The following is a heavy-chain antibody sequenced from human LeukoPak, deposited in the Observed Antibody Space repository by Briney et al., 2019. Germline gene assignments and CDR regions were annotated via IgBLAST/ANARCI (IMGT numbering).Heavy chain of an antibody. CDR3: ETXPYXDSSGYXPS. V-gene: IGHV1-24*01. CDR2: FDPEDGET. J-gene: IGHJ4*02. CDR1: GYTLTELS. D-gene: IGHD3-22*01. Sequence: SVKVXXKVSGYTLTELSMHWVRQAPGKGLEWMGGFDPEDGETIYAQKFQGRVTMTEDTSTDTAYMELSRLRSEDTDVYYCETXPYXDSSGYXPSWGQGTXVTVSS.